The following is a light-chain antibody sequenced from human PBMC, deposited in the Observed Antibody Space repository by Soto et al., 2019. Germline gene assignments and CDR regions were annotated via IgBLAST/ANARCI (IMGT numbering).Light chain of an antibody. CDR1: QGISTY. Sequence: DIQMTQSPSSLSESAGDRVTITCRASQGISTYLNWYQQKPGKAPKLLIYAASSFQNGVPSRFSGIGSETDFTPTISSPQPEDFATYSCQQNYSTKLTFGQGTKVEIQ. V-gene: IGKV1-39*01. J-gene: IGKJ1*01. CDR3: QQNYSTKLT. CDR2: AAS.